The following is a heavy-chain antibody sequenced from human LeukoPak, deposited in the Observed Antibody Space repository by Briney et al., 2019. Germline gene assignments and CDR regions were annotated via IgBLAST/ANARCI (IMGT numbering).Heavy chain of an antibody. CDR1: GFTFSSYA. V-gene: IGHV3-23*01. CDR3: AKDSYSSSWYNDY. D-gene: IGHD6-13*01. Sequence: GGSLRLSCTASGFTFSSYAVSWVRQAPGKGLEWVSAISGSGGSTYYADSVKGRFTISRDNSKSTLYLQMNSLRAEDTAVYYCAKDSYSSSWYNDYWGQGTLVTVSS. CDR2: ISGSGGST. J-gene: IGHJ4*02.